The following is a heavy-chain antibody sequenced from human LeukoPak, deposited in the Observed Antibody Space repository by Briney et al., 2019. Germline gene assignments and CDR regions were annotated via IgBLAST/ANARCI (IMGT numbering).Heavy chain of an antibody. V-gene: IGHV3-23*01. CDR2: ISGSGSGGST. CDR3: ARSGRDSDWYIDEC. J-gene: IGHJ4*02. D-gene: IGHD6-19*01. Sequence: PGGSLRLSCAASGFTFSSSAMSWVRQAPGKGLEWVSSISGSGSGGSTYYADSVKGRFTISRDNSKNTLYLQMNSLRAEDDTALYYCARSGRDSDWYIDECWGQGTLVTVSS. CDR1: GFTFSSSA.